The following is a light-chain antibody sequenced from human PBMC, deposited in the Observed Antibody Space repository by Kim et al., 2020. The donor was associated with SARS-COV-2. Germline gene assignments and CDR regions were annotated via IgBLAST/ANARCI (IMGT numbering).Light chain of an antibody. CDR1: SSDVGAYNL. J-gene: IGLJ1*01. CDR2: EVS. CDR3: CSYIGGGSYV. V-gene: IGLV2-23*02. Sequence: GQSITISCTGTSSDVGAYNLVSWYQHHPGEAPKLMIYEVSKWPSGVSNRFSGSKSGTTASLTISGLLAEDEADYYCCSYIGGGSYVFGIGTKVTVL.